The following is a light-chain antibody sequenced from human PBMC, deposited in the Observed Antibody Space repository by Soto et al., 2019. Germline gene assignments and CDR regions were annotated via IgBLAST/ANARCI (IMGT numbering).Light chain of an antibody. CDR1: TGAVTSGHY. V-gene: IGLV7-46*01. CDR2: DTS. Sequence: QAVVTQEPSLTVSPGGTVTLTCGSSTGAVTSGHYPYWFQQKPGQAPRTLVYDTSDRHSWTPARFTGSLLGGKAALTLSGAQPEDEAEYYCLLFYSGVRVFGGGTQLTVL. J-gene: IGLJ2*01. CDR3: LLFYSGVRV.